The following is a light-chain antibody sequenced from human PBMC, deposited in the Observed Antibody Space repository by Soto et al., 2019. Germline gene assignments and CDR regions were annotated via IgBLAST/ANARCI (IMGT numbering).Light chain of an antibody. J-gene: IGLJ2*01. V-gene: IGLV2-14*01. CDR1: SSDVGGYNY. CDR2: EVS. CDR3: TSYTTGSTLVV. Sequence: QSALTQPASVSGSPGQSITISCTGTSSDVGGYNYVSWYQQHPGKAPKLMIYEVSNRPSGVSNRFSGSKSGNRASLTICRLQSDDEADYHCTSYTTGSTLVVFGGGTKLTFL.